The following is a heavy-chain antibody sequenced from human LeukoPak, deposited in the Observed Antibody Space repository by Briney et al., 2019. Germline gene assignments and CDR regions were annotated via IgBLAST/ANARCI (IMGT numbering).Heavy chain of an antibody. Sequence: GGSLRLSCAASGFTFSSYGMHWVHQAPGKGLEWVAFIRYDGSNKYYADSVKGRFTISKDNSKNALDLQMNSLRAEDTAVYYCAKDRGRGYSYGYADYWGQGTLVTVSS. J-gene: IGHJ4*02. CDR3: AKDRGRGYSYGYADY. D-gene: IGHD5-18*01. V-gene: IGHV3-30*02. CDR2: IRYDGSNK. CDR1: GFTFSSYG.